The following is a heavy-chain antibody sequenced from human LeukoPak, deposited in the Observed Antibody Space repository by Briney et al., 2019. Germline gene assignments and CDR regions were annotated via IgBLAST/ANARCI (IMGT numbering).Heavy chain of an antibody. CDR3: ARELTQNYDFWSGLPAVNWFDP. CDR1: GGSISSYC. D-gene: IGHD3-3*01. J-gene: IGHJ5*02. Sequence: SETLSLTCTVSGGSISSYCWNWIRQPPGKGLEWIGYIYYSGSTYYNPSLKSRVTISVDTSKNQFSLKLSSVTAADTAVYYCARELTQNYDFWSGLPAVNWFDPWGQGTLVTVSS. CDR2: IYYSGST. V-gene: IGHV4-59*12.